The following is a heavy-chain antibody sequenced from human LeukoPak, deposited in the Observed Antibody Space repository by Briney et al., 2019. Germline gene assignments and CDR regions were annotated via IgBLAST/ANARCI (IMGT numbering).Heavy chain of an antibody. CDR1: GGSISSGSYY. CDR3: AAENQMTTDAFDI. Sequence: PSETLSLTCTVSGGSISSGSYYWSWIRQAAGKGLEWIGRIYTSGSTNYNPSLKSRVTISVDTSKNQFSLKLSSVTAADTAVYYCAAENQMTTDAFDIWGQGTMVTVSS. CDR2: IYTSGST. D-gene: IGHD4-17*01. J-gene: IGHJ3*02. V-gene: IGHV4-61*02.